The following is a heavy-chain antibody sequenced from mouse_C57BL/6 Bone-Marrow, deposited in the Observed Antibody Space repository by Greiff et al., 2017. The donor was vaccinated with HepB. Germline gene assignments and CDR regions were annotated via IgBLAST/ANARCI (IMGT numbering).Heavy chain of an antibody. CDR1: GYAFSSSW. Sequence: QVQLKESGPELVKPGASVKISCKASGYAFSSSWMNWVKQRPGKGLEWIGRIYPGDGDTNYNGKFKGKATLTAEKSSSTAYMQLSSLTSEDSAVYFCARFGLHYYAMDYWGQGTSVTVSS. V-gene: IGHV1-82*01. D-gene: IGHD2-2*01. J-gene: IGHJ4*01. CDR2: IYPGDGDT. CDR3: ARFGLHYYAMDY.